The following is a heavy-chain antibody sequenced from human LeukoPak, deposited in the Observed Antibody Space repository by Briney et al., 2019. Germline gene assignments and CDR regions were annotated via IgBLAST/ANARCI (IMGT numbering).Heavy chain of an antibody. Sequence: SETLSLTCTVSGGSISSSSYYWGWIRQPPGKGLEWIGSIYYSGSTYYNPSLKSRVTISVDTSKNQFSLKLSSVTAADTAVYYCAREVVLPQLAWSYYYYMDVWGKGTTVTVSS. CDR3: AREVVLPQLAWSYYYYMDV. V-gene: IGHV4-39*07. J-gene: IGHJ6*03. CDR1: GGSISSSSYY. D-gene: IGHD2-8*02. CDR2: IYYSGST.